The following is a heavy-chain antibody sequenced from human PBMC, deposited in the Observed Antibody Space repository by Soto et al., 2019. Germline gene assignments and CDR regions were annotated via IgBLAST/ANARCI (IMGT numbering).Heavy chain of an antibody. J-gene: IGHJ3*02. Sequence: GGSLRLSCAASGFTFSSYSMNWVRQAPGKGLEWVSSISSSSSYIYYADSVKGRFTISRDNAKNSLYLQMNSLRAEDTAVYYCARVPRVQLWEGRAFDIWGQGTMVTVSS. D-gene: IGHD5-18*01. CDR3: ARVPRVQLWEGRAFDI. V-gene: IGHV3-21*01. CDR1: GFTFSSYS. CDR2: ISSSSSYI.